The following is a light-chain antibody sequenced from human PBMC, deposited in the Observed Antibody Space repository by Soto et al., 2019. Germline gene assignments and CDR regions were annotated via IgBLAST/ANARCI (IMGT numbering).Light chain of an antibody. Sequence: QSVLTQPASVSGSPGQSITISCTGTSSDVGGYNHVSWYQIHPGKAPKLIIYEVTSRPSGISSRFSGSKSGNSASLTISGLQAEDEGDYYCSSYASSSSYVFGGGTKLTVL. V-gene: IGLV2-14*01. CDR3: SSYASSSSYV. J-gene: IGLJ1*01. CDR2: EVT. CDR1: SSDVGGYNH.